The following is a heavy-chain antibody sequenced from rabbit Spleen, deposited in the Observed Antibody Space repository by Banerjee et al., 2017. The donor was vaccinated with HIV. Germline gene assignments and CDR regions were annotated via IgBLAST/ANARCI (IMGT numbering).Heavy chain of an antibody. CDR3: ARDTGSSFSSYGMDL. J-gene: IGHJ6*01. V-gene: IGHV1S40*01. CDR1: AFSFSRGYD. D-gene: IGHD8-1*01. CDR2: TAAGGSPFT. Sequence: QQLVESGGGLVKPGASLTLTCKASAFSFSRGYDMCWVRQAPGKGLEWIACTAAGGSPFTYYATWAKGRFTCSKASSTTVTLQMTSLTAADTATYFCARDTGSSFSSYGMDLWGQGTLVTVS.